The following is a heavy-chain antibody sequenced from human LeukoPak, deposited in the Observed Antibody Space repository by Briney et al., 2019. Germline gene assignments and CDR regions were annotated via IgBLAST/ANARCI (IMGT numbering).Heavy chain of an antibody. V-gene: IGHV4-59*01. CDR1: GGSISSYY. D-gene: IGHD2-8*01. CDR3: ARVRRYCTNGVCPTGFDP. J-gene: IGHJ5*02. CDR2: IYYSGST. Sequence: PSETLSLTCTVSGGSISSYYWSWIRQPPGKGLEWIGYIYYSGSTNYHPSLKSRVTISVDTSKNQFSLKLSSVTAADTAVYYCARVRRYCTNGVCPTGFDPWGQGTLVTVSS.